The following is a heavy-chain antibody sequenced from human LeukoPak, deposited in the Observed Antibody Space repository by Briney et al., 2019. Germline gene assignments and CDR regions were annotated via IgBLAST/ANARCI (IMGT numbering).Heavy chain of an antibody. CDR1: GYIFIDYE. CDR3: ARGRYMDV. J-gene: IGHJ6*03. Sequence: ASVKVSCKASGYIFIDYEINWVRQATGQGLEWMGWMNPKSGDAGYELKFQGRVTITRDSSISTVYMELSSLRFEDTALYYCARGRYMDVWGKGTTVTVSS. CDR2: MNPKSGDA. V-gene: IGHV1-8*03.